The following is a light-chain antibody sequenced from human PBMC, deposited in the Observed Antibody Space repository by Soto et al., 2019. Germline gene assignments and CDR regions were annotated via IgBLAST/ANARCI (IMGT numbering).Light chain of an antibody. Sequence: QSVLTQPPSVSGAPGQRVTISCTGSSSNIGAGYDVHWYQQRPGTAPKLLIYGNNNRPSGVPDRFSGSKSGTSASLAITGLLPEDEADYYCQSHDTSLSGSRVFGTGTKLTVL. J-gene: IGLJ1*01. V-gene: IGLV1-40*01. CDR2: GNN. CDR1: SSNIGAGYD. CDR3: QSHDTSLSGSRV.